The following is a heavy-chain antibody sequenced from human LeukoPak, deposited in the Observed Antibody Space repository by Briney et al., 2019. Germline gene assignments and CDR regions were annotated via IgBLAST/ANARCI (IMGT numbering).Heavy chain of an antibody. CDR2: INPNSGGT. CDR1: GYTFTGYY. Sequence: ASVKVSCKASGYTFTGYYMHWVRQAPGQGLAWMGWINPNSGGTKYAQKFQGRVTMTTDTSLSTPYLEPSRLRSADTAVYYCARDGSRSVYYSYAIDVCGQGPTVPVSS. D-gene: IGHD1-1*01. V-gene: IGHV1-2*02. J-gene: IGHJ6*02. CDR3: ARDGSRSVYYSYAIDV.